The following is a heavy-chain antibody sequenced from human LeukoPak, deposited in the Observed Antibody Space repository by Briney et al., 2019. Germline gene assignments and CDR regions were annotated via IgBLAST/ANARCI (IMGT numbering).Heavy chain of an antibody. CDR2: IYENGGTT. V-gene: IGHV3-53*01. CDR1: GFTFSSNY. Sequence: PGGSLRLSCVASGFTFSSNYMSWVRQAPEKGLEFVSGIYENGGTTYYADSVKGRFSISRDNSKNTLYLQMDSLRGEDTAVYYCAKDFRIGYSAHFDYWGQGALVTVSS. D-gene: IGHD2-21*01. CDR3: AKDFRIGYSAHFDY. J-gene: IGHJ4*02.